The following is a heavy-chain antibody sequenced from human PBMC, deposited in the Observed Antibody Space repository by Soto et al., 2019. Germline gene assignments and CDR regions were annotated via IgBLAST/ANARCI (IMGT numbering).Heavy chain of an antibody. D-gene: IGHD6-13*01. CDR2: INPSGST. J-gene: IGHJ4*02. CDR3: ARMYSSSWFEDY. Sequence: QVQLQQWGAGLLKPSETLSLTCAVYGGSFSGYYWSWIRQPPGKGLEWIGEINPSGSTNYNPSLKSRVTVSVDTAKNQFSLKLSSVTAADTAVYYCARMYSSSWFEDYWGQGTLVTVSS. V-gene: IGHV4-34*01. CDR1: GGSFSGYY.